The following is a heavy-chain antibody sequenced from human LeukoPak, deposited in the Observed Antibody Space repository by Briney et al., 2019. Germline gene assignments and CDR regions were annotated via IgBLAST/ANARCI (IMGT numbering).Heavy chain of an antibody. CDR2: INPNSGGT. J-gene: IGHJ5*02. Sequence: ASVKVSCKASGYTFTSYYMHWVRQAPGQGLEWMGWINPNSGGTNYAQKFQGRVTMTRDTSISTAYMELSRLRSDDTAVYYCARDGTSSWYIRNWFDPWGQGTLVTVSS. CDR3: ARDGTSSWYIRNWFDP. D-gene: IGHD6-13*01. V-gene: IGHV1-2*02. CDR1: GYTFTSYY.